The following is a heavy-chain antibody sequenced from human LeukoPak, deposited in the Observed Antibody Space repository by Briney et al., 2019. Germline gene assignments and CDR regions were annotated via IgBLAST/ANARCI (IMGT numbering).Heavy chain of an antibody. V-gene: IGHV3-48*02. J-gene: IGHJ4*02. CDR1: GFTFSGYG. Sequence: GGSLRLSCAASGFTFSGYGMHWVRQAPGKGLEWVSYIRSGSSSIYYADSVTGRFTISRDNAKHSLYLQMTSLRDDDTAVYYCARGGWEFDYWGQGALVTVSS. CDR2: IRSGSSSI. CDR3: ARGGWEFDY. D-gene: IGHD1-26*01.